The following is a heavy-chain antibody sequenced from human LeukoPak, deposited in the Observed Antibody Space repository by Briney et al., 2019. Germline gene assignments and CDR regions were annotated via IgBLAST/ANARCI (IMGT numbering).Heavy chain of an antibody. CDR2: IYSACST. V-gene: IGHV3-53*01. CDR3: AREGGGYYGMDV. Sequence: GWSLRLSCAASGFTVSSNYMSWVRQAPGKGLEWDSVIYSACSTYYADTLKGRFTISRDNPKNPLYLQVQSQSAEDTAVYYCAREGGGYYGMDVWGQGTTVTVSS. CDR1: GFTVSSNY. J-gene: IGHJ6*02. D-gene: IGHD3-16*01.